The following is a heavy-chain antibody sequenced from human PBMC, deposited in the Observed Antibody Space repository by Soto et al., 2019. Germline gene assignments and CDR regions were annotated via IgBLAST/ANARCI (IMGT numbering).Heavy chain of an antibody. Sequence: QVQLQESGPGLVKPSQTLSLTCTVSGGSISSGGYYWSWIRQHPGKGLEWIGYIYYSGSTYYNPSLKEPVTITGGTFKNPVPLKVSPGTAADTGRYYLAEGNGYSQWYGLCYWGQGTLVTVSS. CDR2: IYYSGST. J-gene: IGHJ4*02. CDR1: GGSISSGGYY. CDR3: AEGNGYSQWYGLCY. V-gene: IGHV4-31*01. D-gene: IGHD5-18*01.